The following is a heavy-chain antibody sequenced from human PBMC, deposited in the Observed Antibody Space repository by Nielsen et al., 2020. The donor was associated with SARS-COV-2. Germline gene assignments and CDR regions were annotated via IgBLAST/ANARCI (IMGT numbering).Heavy chain of an antibody. D-gene: IGHD3-3*01. Sequence: GESLKIFCAASGFTFSSYWMSWVRQAPGKGLEWVANIKQDGSEKYYVDSVKGRFTISRDNAKNSLYLQMNSLRAEDTAVYYCARGRLRFLEWLTHFDYWGQGTLVTVSS. CDR1: GFTFSSYW. CDR3: ARGRLRFLEWLTHFDY. J-gene: IGHJ4*02. V-gene: IGHV3-7*03. CDR2: IKQDGSEK.